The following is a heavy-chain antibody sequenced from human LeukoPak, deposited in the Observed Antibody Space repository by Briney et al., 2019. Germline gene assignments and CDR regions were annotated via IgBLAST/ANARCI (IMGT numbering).Heavy chain of an antibody. Sequence: SETLSLTCTVSGTSITRTYWSWIRQPPGRGLESVGYVYDTGDTNYNPSLKSRVTMSLDTSKNQFSLTLSSVTAADTAVYYCARHARKRLTSNWDFWGQGTLVTVSS. CDR2: VYDTGDT. J-gene: IGHJ4*02. V-gene: IGHV4-59*08. CDR3: ARHARKRLTSNWDF. D-gene: IGHD2-21*02. CDR1: GTSITRTY.